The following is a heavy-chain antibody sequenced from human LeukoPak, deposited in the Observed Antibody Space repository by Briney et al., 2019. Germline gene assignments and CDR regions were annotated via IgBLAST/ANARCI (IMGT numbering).Heavy chain of an antibody. CDR3: ARGGVAARPEAFDI. V-gene: IGHV1-69*05. Sequence: SVKVSCKASGGTFSSYAISWVRQAPGQGLEWMGGIIPIFGTANYAQKFQGRVTITTDESTSTAYMELSSLRSEDTAVYYCARGGVAARPEAFDIWGQGTMVTVSS. CDR1: GGTFSSYA. D-gene: IGHD6-6*01. J-gene: IGHJ3*02. CDR2: IIPIFGTA.